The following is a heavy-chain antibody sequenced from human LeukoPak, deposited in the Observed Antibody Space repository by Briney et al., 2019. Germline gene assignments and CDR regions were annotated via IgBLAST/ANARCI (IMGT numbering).Heavy chain of an antibody. Sequence: GGSLRLSCAASAFTFSDNYMSWIRQAPGKGLEWVSYISSSGSTIYYADSVKGRFTISRDNAKNSLYLQMNSLRAEDTAVYYCAREFSSPGYYYYGMDVWGQGTTVTVSS. CDR3: AREFSSPGYYYYGMDV. CDR1: AFTFSDNY. D-gene: IGHD6-6*01. V-gene: IGHV3-11*01. J-gene: IGHJ6*02. CDR2: ISSSGSTI.